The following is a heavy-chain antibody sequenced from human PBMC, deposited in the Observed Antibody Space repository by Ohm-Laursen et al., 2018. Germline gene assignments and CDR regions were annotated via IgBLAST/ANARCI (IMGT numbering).Heavy chain of an antibody. Sequence: TLSLTCTVSGGSISSYYWTWIRQPPGKGLEWIGYIYYTGSTSYNPSLKSRVTISVDTSKNQFSLKLSSVTAADTAVYYCARGNDTSSLDYWGQGTLVTVSS. CDR2: IYYTGST. V-gene: IGHV4-59*08. J-gene: IGHJ4*02. CDR3: ARGNDTSSLDY. D-gene: IGHD6-13*01. CDR1: GGSISSYY.